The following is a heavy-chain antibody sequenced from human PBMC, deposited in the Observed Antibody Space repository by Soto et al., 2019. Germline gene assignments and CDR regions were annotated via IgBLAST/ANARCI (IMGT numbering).Heavy chain of an antibody. CDR3: ARDNSAANGVLDH. D-gene: IGHD1-1*01. CDR1: GYTFTNYY. J-gene: IGHJ4*02. CDR2: INPSARSA. Sequence: ASVKVSCKASGYTFTNYYLHWVRHAPGQGLEWVGMINPSARSASYAQKLRGRLTMDRDTSTTTVYMELSRLTFEDTAVYFCARDNSAANGVLDHWGQGTLVTVSS. V-gene: IGHV1-46*04.